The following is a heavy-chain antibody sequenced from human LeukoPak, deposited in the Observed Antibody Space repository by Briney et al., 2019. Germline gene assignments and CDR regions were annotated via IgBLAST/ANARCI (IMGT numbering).Heavy chain of an antibody. V-gene: IGHV1-2*02. J-gene: IGHJ4*02. CDR3: ARVPPGIAVAGNS. CDR1: GYTFTGYY. Sequence: GASVKVSCKASGYTFTGYYMHWVRQAPGQGLEWMGWINPNSGGTNYAQKFQGRVTMTRDTSISTAYMELSRLRSDDTAVYYCARVPPGIAVAGNSWGQGTLVTVSS. D-gene: IGHD6-19*01. CDR2: INPNSGGT.